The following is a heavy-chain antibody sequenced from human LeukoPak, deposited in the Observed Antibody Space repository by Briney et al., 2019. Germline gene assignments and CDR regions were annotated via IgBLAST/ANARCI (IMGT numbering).Heavy chain of an antibody. Sequence: GGSLRLSCAASGFTFSSYWMSWVRQAPGKGLEWVANIKQDGSEKYYVDSVKGRFTISRDNAKNSLYLQMNSLRAEDTAVYYCARDHGPRTTLPDYWGQETLVTVSS. CDR1: GFTFSSYW. CDR3: ARDHGPRTTLPDY. D-gene: IGHD1-1*01. CDR2: IKQDGSEK. J-gene: IGHJ4*02. V-gene: IGHV3-7*01.